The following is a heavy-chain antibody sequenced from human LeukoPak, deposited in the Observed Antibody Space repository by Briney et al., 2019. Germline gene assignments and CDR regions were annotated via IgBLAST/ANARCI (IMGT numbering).Heavy chain of an antibody. D-gene: IGHD4-17*01. CDR3: ARVLTTATSNWFDP. J-gene: IGHJ5*02. CDR2: MHYSGST. Sequence: PSETLSLTCTVSSASTRSYYWSWIRQPPGKGLEWIGYMHYSGSTNYNPSLKSRVTISLDTSKNQFSLKLSSVTAADTAVYYCARVLTTATSNWFDPWGQGTLVTVSS. V-gene: IGHV4-59*01. CDR1: SASTRSYY.